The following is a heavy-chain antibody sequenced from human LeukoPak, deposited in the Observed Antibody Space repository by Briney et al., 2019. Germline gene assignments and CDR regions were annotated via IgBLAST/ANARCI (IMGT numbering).Heavy chain of an antibody. CDR1: GYTFTGYY. D-gene: IGHD2-2*01. CDR3: ARVEGRYCSSTSCGYYYYYGMDV. Sequence: ASVKVSCKASGYTFTGYYMHWVRQAPGQGLEWMGWISAYNGNTNYAQKLQGRVTMTTDTSTSTAYMELRSLRSDDTAVYYCARVEGRYCSSTSCGYYYYYGMDVWGQGTTVTVSS. V-gene: IGHV1-18*04. CDR2: ISAYNGNT. J-gene: IGHJ6*02.